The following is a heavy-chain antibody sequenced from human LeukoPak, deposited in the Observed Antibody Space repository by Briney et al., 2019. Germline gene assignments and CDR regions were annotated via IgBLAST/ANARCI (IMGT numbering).Heavy chain of an antibody. CDR3: ARRRDLYSGSYYPFDY. CDR1: GYRFTNYW. Sequence: GESLKISCQGSGYRFTNYWIGWVRQMPGKGLEWMGIIYPGDSETRYSPSFQGQVTISADKSISTAYLQWSSLKASDTAMYYCARRRDLYSGSYYPFDYWGQGTLVTVSS. D-gene: IGHD1-26*01. CDR2: IYPGDSET. V-gene: IGHV5-51*01. J-gene: IGHJ4*02.